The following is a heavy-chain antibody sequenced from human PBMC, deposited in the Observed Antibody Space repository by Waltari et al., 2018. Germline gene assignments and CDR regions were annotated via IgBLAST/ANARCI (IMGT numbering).Heavy chain of an antibody. Sequence: QVQLVQSGAEVKKPGASVKVSCKASGYTFTSYDINWVRQATGQGLEWMGWMNPNSGNTGYEQKFQGRVTMTRNTSISTAYMELSSLRSEDTAVYYWARGYCSGGSCYTGADWFDPWGQGTLVTVSS. J-gene: IGHJ5*02. D-gene: IGHD2-15*01. CDR2: MNPNSGNT. V-gene: IGHV1-8*01. CDR3: ARGYCSGGSCYTGADWFDP. CDR1: GYTFTSYD.